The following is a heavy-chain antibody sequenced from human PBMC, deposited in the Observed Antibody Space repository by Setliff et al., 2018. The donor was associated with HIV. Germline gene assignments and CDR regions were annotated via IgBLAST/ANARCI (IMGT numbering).Heavy chain of an antibody. J-gene: IGHJ5*02. CDR1: GYTFTDYY. D-gene: IGHD2-8*01. CDR2: INPNSGGT. V-gene: IGHV1-2*06. CDR3: AREGRRFVHTLGWFDP. Sequence: ASVKVSCKASGYTFTDYYMHWVRQAPGQGLEGMGRINPNSGGTNYAQKFQGRVTMTRDTSISTAYMELSRLRSDDTAVYYCAREGRRFVHTLGWFDPWGQGTLVTVSS.